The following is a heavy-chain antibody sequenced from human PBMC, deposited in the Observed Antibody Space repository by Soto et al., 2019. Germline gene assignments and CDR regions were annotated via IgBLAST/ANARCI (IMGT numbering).Heavy chain of an antibody. V-gene: IGHV3-30-3*01. CDR1: GFTFSSHS. D-gene: IGHD6-13*01. Sequence: QVQLVESGGGVVQPGRSLRLSCAASGFTFSSHSMHWVRQAPGKGLEWVAVISYDGSNKYYADSVKGRFTISRDNSKNTLYLQMNSLRAEDTAVYYCATYASSWTVLDYWGQGTLVTVSS. CDR2: ISYDGSNK. J-gene: IGHJ4*02. CDR3: ATYASSWTVLDY.